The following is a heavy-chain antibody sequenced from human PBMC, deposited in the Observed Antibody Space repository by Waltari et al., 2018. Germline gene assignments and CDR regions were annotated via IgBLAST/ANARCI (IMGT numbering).Heavy chain of an antibody. V-gene: IGHV1-2*06. CDR3: ARARFLEWLLSDP. CDR1: GYPFTGYY. CDR2: INPNSGGT. Sequence: QVQLVQSGAEVKKPGASVKVSCKASGYPFTGYYIHWVRPAPGQGLEWMGRINPNSGGTNYAQKFQGRVTMTRDTSISTAYMELSRLRSDDTAVYYCARARFLEWLLSDPWGQGTLVTVSS. D-gene: IGHD3-3*01. J-gene: IGHJ5*02.